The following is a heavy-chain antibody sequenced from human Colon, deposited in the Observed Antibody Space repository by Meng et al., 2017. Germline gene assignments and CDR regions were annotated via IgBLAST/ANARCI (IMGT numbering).Heavy chain of an antibody. CDR1: GGSIGSGDFY. D-gene: IGHD2-2*02. Sequence: QVHLQESGPGLVKPSQTLSLTCTVSGGSIGSGDFYWNWIRQPPGKGLEWIGYIYYSGHTDYNPSFKSRLTMSVDTSKSRFYLTLSSVTAADTAVYYCARERYCSSTACYTTLDSWGQGTLVTVSS. CDR2: IYYSGHT. CDR3: ARERYCSSTACYTTLDS. J-gene: IGHJ4*02. V-gene: IGHV4-30-4*01.